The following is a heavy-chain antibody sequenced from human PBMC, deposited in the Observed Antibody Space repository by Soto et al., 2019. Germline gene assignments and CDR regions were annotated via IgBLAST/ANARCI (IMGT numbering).Heavy chain of an antibody. V-gene: IGHV1-2*04. CDR2: INPNSGGT. J-gene: IGHJ4*02. D-gene: IGHD1-20*01. Sequence: SSVKVSCKASGYTFTGYYMHWVRQAPGQGLEWMGWINPNSGGTNYAQKFQGWVTMTRDTSISTAYMELSRLRSDDTAVYYCARGVGIHPYYFDYWGQVPLVAVSS. CDR3: ARGVGIHPYYFDY. CDR1: GYTFTGYY.